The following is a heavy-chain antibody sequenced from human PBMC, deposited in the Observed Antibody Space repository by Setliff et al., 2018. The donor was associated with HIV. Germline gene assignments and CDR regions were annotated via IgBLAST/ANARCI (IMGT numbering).Heavy chain of an antibody. Sequence: SVKVSCKASGGSFSNYAFSWVRQAPGQGLEWMGGIIPIFGTANYARKFQGRVXLNXXDSTSTVQMELNSLTSEDTDIYYCAKYRRYIIFPSGAAFDICXXGTLVTVS. D-gene: IGHD2-15*01. CDR2: IIPIFGTA. CDR1: GGSFSNYA. CDR3: AKYRRYIIFPSGAAFDI. V-gene: IGHV1-69*13. J-gene: IGHJ3*02.